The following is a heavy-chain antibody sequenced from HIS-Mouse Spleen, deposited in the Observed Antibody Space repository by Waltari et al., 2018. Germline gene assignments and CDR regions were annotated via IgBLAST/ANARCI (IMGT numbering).Heavy chain of an antibody. Sequence: QLQLQESGPGLVKPSETLSLTCTFAGGSISSSSYTWGWIRQPPGKGLEWIGSIYYSGSTYYNPSLKSRVTISVDTSKNQFSLKLSSVTAADTAVYYCAREIPYSSSWYDWYFDLWGRGTLVTVSS. V-gene: IGHV4-39*07. CDR2: IYYSGST. D-gene: IGHD6-13*01. J-gene: IGHJ2*01. CDR3: AREIPYSSSWYDWYFDL. CDR1: GGSISSSSYT.